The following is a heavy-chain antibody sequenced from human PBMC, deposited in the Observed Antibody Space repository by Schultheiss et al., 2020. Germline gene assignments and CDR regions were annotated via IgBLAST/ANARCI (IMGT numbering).Heavy chain of an antibody. CDR2: ISFHGSKT. D-gene: IGHD3-10*01. J-gene: IGHJ6*02. Sequence: GESLKISCAASGFTFSTYAIHWVRQAPGKGLEWVAVISFHGSKTYYADSVKGRFTISRDNSKNTLYLQMKSLRAEDTAVYFCAKGLGGSGSYFLYHSYGMDVWGQGTTVTVSS. V-gene: IGHV3-30-3*01. CDR3: AKGLGGSGSYFLYHSYGMDV. CDR1: GFTFSTYA.